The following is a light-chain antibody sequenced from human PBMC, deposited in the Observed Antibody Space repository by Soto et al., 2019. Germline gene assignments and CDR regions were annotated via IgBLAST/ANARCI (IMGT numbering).Light chain of an antibody. CDR3: CSFGGRVFV. V-gene: IGLV2-11*01. J-gene: IGLJ1*01. CDR2: DVN. CDR1: SSDVGGYNY. Sequence: QSVLTQPRSVSGSPGQSVTISCTGTSSDVGGYNYVTWYQHHPGKAPKLMISDVNKRASGVPDRFSGSKSGNTASLTISGLQAEDEADYYCCSFGGRVFVFGTGTQLTVL.